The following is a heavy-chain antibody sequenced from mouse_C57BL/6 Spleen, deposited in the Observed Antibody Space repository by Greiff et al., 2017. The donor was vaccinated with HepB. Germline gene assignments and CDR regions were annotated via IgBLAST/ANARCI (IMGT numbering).Heavy chain of an antibody. Sequence: QVQLQQPGAELVKPGASVKLSCKASGYTFTSYWMHWVKQRPGQGLEWIGMIHPNGGSTNYNEKFKSKATLTVDKSSSTAYMQHSSLTSEDSAVYYCASLYYYDVSWFAYWGQGTLVTVSA. CDR2: IHPNGGST. J-gene: IGHJ3*01. CDR3: ASLYYYDVSWFAY. D-gene: IGHD2-4*01. CDR1: GYTFTSYW. V-gene: IGHV1-64*01.